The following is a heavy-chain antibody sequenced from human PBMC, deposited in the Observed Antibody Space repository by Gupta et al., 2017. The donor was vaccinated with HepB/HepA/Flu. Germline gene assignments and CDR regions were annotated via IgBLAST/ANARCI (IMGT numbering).Heavy chain of an antibody. CDR3: ARHGVGATPLDWFDP. CDR1: GGSISSSSYY. D-gene: IGHD1-26*01. Sequence: QLQLQESGPGLVKPSETLSLTCTVSGGSISSSSYYWGWIRQPPGKGLEWIGSIYYRGSTYYNPSLKSRVTISVDTSKNQFSLKLSSVTAADTAVCYCARHGVGATPLDWFDPWGQGTLVTVSS. V-gene: IGHV4-39*01. J-gene: IGHJ5*02. CDR2: IYYRGST.